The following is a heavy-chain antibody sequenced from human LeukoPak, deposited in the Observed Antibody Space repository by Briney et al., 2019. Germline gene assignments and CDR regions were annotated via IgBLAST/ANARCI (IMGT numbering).Heavy chain of an antibody. J-gene: IGHJ4*02. D-gene: IGHD6-19*01. CDR3: ATRDYSSGSHDY. V-gene: IGHV4-39*01. CDR1: GGSISSSSYY. CDR2: IYYSGST. Sequence: PSETLSLTCTVSGGSISSSSYYWGWIRQPPGKGLEWIGTIYYSGSTYYNPSLKSRATISVDTSKNQFSLKLSSVTAADTAVYYCATRDYSSGSHDYWGQGTLVTVSS.